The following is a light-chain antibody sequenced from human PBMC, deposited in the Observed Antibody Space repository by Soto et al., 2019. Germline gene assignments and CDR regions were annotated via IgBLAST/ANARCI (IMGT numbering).Light chain of an antibody. CDR3: QQDYRSPRT. CDR1: QSISIY. V-gene: IGKV1-39*01. J-gene: IGKJ1*01. Sequence: DIQMTQSPSSLSASVGDRVTITCRASQSISIYLNWYQQKPGKVPKLLIYGASSLQSGVPSRFSGSGSGTDFTLTINSLQPDDFATYDCQQDYRSPRTFGQGTKVEIK. CDR2: GAS.